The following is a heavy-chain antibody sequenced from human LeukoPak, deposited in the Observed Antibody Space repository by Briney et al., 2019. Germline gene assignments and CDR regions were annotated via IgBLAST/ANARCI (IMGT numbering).Heavy chain of an antibody. Sequence: KSGGSLRLSCAASGFTFSSYSMNWVRQAPGKGLEWVSSISSSGSYIYYADSVKGRFTISRDNAKNSLYLQMSNLRAEDTAVYFCARGGGLDVWGQGATVTVSS. V-gene: IGHV3-21*04. CDR1: GFTFSSYS. D-gene: IGHD3-16*01. CDR3: ARGGGLDV. CDR2: ISSSGSYI. J-gene: IGHJ6*02.